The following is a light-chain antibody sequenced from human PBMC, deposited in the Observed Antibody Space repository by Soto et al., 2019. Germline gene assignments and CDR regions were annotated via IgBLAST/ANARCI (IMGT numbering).Light chain of an antibody. V-gene: IGLV2-23*01. CDR2: EAD. J-gene: IGLJ2*01. CDR1: RSDVGSYDF. Sequence: QSALTQPASVSGSPGQSITISCSGSRSDVGSYDFVSWYQRIPGKAPKLIIFEADKRPSGVSSRFSGSKSGYTASLTISGLQAEDEADYFCSSYAGDSALIFGGGTKLTVL. CDR3: SSYAGDSALI.